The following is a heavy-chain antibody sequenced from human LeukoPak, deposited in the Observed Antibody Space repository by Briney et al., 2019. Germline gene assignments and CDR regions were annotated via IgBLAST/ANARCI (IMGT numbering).Heavy chain of an antibody. Sequence: RGESLKISCKGSGYSFTSYWIGWVRQMPGKGLEWMGIIYPGDSDTRYSPSFQGQVTISADKSISTAYLQWSSLKASDTAMYYCARHFGMVAAAGSDITYDYWGQGTLVTVSS. V-gene: IGHV5-51*01. CDR3: ARHFGMVAAAGSDITYDY. CDR1: GYSFTSYW. CDR2: IYPGDSDT. J-gene: IGHJ4*02. D-gene: IGHD6-13*01.